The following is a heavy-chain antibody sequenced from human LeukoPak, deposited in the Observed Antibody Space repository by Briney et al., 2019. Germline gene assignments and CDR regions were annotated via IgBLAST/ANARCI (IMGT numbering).Heavy chain of an antibody. Sequence: GGSLRLSCVASGFTFSSYAMSWVRQAPGKGLEWVSAISGSGGSTYYADSVKGRFTISRDNSKNTLYLQMNTLRAEDTAVYYCAKDLNVPRPEGEGLTGAEGYWGQGTLVTVSS. J-gene: IGHJ4*02. CDR1: GFTFSSYA. CDR2: ISGSGGST. CDR3: AKDLNVPRPEGEGLTGAEGY. V-gene: IGHV3-23*01. D-gene: IGHD6-13*01.